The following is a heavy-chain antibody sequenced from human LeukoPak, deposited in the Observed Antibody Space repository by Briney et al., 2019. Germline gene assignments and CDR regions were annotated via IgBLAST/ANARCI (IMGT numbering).Heavy chain of an antibody. CDR1: GFTFSDSW. D-gene: IGHD3-16*01. Sequence: GGSLRLSCAASGFTFSDSWMSWVRQAPGKGLEWVANMNQDGSTKDYVDSVKGRFTISRDNDRNSLFLQMSSLRAEDTAVYYCATYTHWVAGDVWGQGTTVTVSS. V-gene: IGHV3-7*01. CDR2: MNQDGSTK. CDR3: ATYTHWVAGDV. J-gene: IGHJ6*02.